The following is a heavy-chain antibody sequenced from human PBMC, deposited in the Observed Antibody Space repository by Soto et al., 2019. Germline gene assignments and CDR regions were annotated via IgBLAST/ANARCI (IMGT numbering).Heavy chain of an antibody. V-gene: IGHV4-34*01. D-gene: IGHD3-3*02. CDR2: ITHSGGT. Sequence: SETLSLTCAVSGGSFSGYFWTWIRQAPGKGLEWIGEITHSGGTNYNSSLKSRVMISVDTSKKQFSLILSSVTAADTAVYYCARDRQFYHFWSGYENEGPDGLDVWGQGTTVTVSS. J-gene: IGHJ6*02. CDR1: GGSFSGYF. CDR3: ARDRQFYHFWSGYENEGPDGLDV.